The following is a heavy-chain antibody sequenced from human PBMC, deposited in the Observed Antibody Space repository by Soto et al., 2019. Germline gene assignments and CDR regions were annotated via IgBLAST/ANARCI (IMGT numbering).Heavy chain of an antibody. CDR3: ARESEDLTSNFDY. Sequence: GGSLRLSCAASGFIFENFGMSWVRQAPGKGLEWVSSISSTTNYIYYADSMKGRFTVSRDNAKNSVYLEMNSLSAEDTAVYYCARESEDLTSNFDYWGQGTLVTVSS. CDR2: ISSTTNYI. V-gene: IGHV3-21*01. J-gene: IGHJ4*02. CDR1: GFIFENFG.